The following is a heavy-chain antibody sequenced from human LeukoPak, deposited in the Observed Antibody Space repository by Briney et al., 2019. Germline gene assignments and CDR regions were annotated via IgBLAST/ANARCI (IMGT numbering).Heavy chain of an antibody. CDR2: INPNSGGT. CDR3: ARDLTAAIPGIGY. V-gene: IGHV1-2*02. Sequence: GASVKVSCKASGYTFTGYYMHWVRQAPGQGLEWMGWINPNSGGTNYAQKFQGRVTMTRDTSISTAYMELSRLRSDDTAVFYCARDLTAAIPGIGYWGQGTLVTVSS. CDR1: GYTFTGYY. J-gene: IGHJ4*02. D-gene: IGHD2-2*02.